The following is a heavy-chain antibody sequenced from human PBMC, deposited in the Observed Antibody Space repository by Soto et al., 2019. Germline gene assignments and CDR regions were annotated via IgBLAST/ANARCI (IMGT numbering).Heavy chain of an antibody. Sequence: ASVKVSCKASGYTFTSYAMHWVRQAPGQRLEWMGWINAGNGNTKYSQKFQGRVTITRDTSASTAYMELSSLRSEDTAVYYCARLRWELPDYYYYGMDIWGQGTTVTVSS. D-gene: IGHD1-26*01. CDR3: ARLRWELPDYYYYGMDI. CDR2: INAGNGNT. V-gene: IGHV1-3*01. J-gene: IGHJ6*02. CDR1: GYTFTSYA.